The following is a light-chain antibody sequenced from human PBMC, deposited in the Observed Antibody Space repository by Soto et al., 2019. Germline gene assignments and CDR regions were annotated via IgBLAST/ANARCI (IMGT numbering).Light chain of an antibody. J-gene: IGLJ1*01. CDR1: SSDVGGYEY. V-gene: IGLV2-11*01. CDR3: CSYAGSPFYV. Sequence: QSALTQPRAVSGSPGQSVTISCTGTSSDVGGYEYVPWYQQHPGKAPKLMIYGVSKRPSGVPDRFSGTRSGNTASLTISGLQTEDEADYYCCSYAGSPFYVFGIGTRSPS. CDR2: GVS.